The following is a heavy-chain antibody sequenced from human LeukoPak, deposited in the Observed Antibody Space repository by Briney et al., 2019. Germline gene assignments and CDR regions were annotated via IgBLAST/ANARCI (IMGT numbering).Heavy chain of an antibody. CDR2: INHSGSI. D-gene: IGHD4-17*01. CDR3: AGSSTVTTFAGYYYYMDV. J-gene: IGHJ6*03. V-gene: IGHV4-34*01. CDR1: GGSFSGYY. Sequence: SETLSLTCAVYGGSFSGYYWSWIRQPPGKGLEWIGEINHSGSINYNPSLKSRVTISVDTSKNQFSLKLSSVTAADTAVYYCAGSSTVTTFAGYYYYMDVWGKGTTVTVSS.